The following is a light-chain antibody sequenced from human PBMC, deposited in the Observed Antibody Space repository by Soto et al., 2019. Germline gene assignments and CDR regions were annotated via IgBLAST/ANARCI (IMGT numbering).Light chain of an antibody. Sequence: DIQLTQSPSTLSASVGDRFTITCRASRSIINWLAWYQQKSGKGPKLLIYKASNLQTGVPSRFSGSGYGTEFTLTISSMKPDDVATDYCQQYSDHWTFGQGTKVDIK. CDR2: KAS. CDR3: QQYSDHWT. CDR1: RSIINW. J-gene: IGKJ1*01. V-gene: IGKV1-5*03.